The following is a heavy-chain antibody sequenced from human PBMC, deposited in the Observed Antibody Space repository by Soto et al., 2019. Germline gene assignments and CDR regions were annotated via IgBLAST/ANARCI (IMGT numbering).Heavy chain of an antibody. D-gene: IGHD6-19*01. V-gene: IGHV2-26*01. CDR1: GLSITDSEMG. CDR2: IDSSGEK. Sequence: QVTLKESGPVLVKPTETLTLRCTVSGLSITDSEMGVSWIRQPPGQPLEWLAHIDSSGEKSYRTFLKSRLAICKDTSKSQIVLTMTNMDPADTATYYCARRHLAVAVSPWFDPWGQGISVTVSS. CDR3: ARRHLAVAVSPWFDP. J-gene: IGHJ5*02.